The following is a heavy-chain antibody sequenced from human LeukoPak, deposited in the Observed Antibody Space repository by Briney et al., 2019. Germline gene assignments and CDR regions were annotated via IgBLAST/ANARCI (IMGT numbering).Heavy chain of an antibody. CDR1: GYTFTGYY. V-gene: IGHV1-2*02. CDR3: ASFASGWYSNY. J-gene: IGHJ4*02. D-gene: IGHD6-19*01. Sequence: ASVKVSCKASGYTFTGYYMHWVRQAPGQGLEWMGWINPNSGGTNYAQKFQGRIIMTRDTSITTAYMELSRLRSDDTAMYYCASFASGWYSNYWGQGTLVTVSS. CDR2: INPNSGGT.